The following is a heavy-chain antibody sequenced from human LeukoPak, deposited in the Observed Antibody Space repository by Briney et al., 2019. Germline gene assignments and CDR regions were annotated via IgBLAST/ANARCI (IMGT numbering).Heavy chain of an antibody. CDR3: ARRGYSYGYVGSNWFDP. CDR1: GGSLSNYY. D-gene: IGHD5-18*01. V-gene: IGHV4-34*01. Sequence: SETLSLTCAVYGGSLSNYYWIWIRQPPGKGLEWIGEINHSGRTRYNPSLKSRVTISIDTSKNQFSLKLSSVTAADTAVYYCARRGYSYGYVGSNWFDPWGQGTLVTVSS. CDR2: INHSGRT. J-gene: IGHJ5*02.